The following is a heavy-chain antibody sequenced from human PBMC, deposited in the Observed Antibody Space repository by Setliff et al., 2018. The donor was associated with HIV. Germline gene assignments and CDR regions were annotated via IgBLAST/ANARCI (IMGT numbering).Heavy chain of an antibody. CDR3: AKVFVFGIDAFDI. CDR2: VGAVGGPT. D-gene: IGHD3-10*02. J-gene: IGHJ3*02. Sequence: GSLKISCAASGFTFSTYAMGWVRQAPGKGLEWVSTVGAVGGPTHYAESVKGRFTISKDNSKNALYLQMSSLRDEDTAVYYCAKVFVFGIDAFDIWGQGTMVTV. CDR1: GFTFSTYA. V-gene: IGHV3-23*01.